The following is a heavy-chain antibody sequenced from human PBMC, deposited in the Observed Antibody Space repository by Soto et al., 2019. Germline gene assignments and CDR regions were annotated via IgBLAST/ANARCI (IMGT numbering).Heavy chain of an antibody. V-gene: IGHV1-2*04. D-gene: IGHD5-12*01. Sequence: ASVKVSCKASGYTFTSYGISWVRQAPGQGLEWMGWINPNSGGTNYAQKFQGWVTMTRDTSISTAYMELSRLRSDDTAVYYCARGATVIPIYYYYGMDVWGQETTVTVSS. CDR3: ARGATVIPIYYYYGMDV. J-gene: IGHJ6*02. CDR2: INPNSGGT. CDR1: GYTFTSYG.